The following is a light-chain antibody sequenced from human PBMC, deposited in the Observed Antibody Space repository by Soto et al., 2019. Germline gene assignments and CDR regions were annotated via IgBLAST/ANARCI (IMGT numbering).Light chain of an antibody. CDR1: QSISSW. CDR3: QHYNSYSEA. V-gene: IGKV1-5*03. J-gene: IGKJ1*01. Sequence: DIKMTQSPSTLSASVGDRVTITCRASQSISSWLAWYQQKPGKAPKLLIYKASSLESGVPSRFSGSGSGTESTLTISSLQPDDFATYYCQHYNSYSEAFGQGTKVDI. CDR2: KAS.